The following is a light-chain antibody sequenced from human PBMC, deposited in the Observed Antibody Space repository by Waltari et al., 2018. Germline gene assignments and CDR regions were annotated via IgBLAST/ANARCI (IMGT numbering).Light chain of an antibody. Sequence: EIVMTQSPATLSVSPGERATLSCRDSQSVSSNLAWYQQKPGQAPRLLTYGASTRATGSPARCSGSGSGTEFTLTISSLQSEDFAVYYCQQYNNWPWTFGQGTKVEIK. J-gene: IGKJ1*01. CDR2: GAS. V-gene: IGKV3-15*01. CDR1: QSVSSN. CDR3: QQYNNWPWT.